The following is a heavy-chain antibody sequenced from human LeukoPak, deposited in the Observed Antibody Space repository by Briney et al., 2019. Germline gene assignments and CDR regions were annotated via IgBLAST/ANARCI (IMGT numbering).Heavy chain of an antibody. V-gene: IGHV1-69*13. J-gene: IGHJ6*03. D-gene: IGHD2-8*01. CDR3: ARSPPGLIYMDV. Sequence: GASVKVSCKASGGTFSSYAISWVRQAPGQGFEWMGGFIPIFGTANYAQNFQGRVMITADESTCTAYMELSSLRSEDTAVYYCARSPPGLIYMDVWGKGTTVSVSS. CDR1: GGTFSSYA. CDR2: FIPIFGTA.